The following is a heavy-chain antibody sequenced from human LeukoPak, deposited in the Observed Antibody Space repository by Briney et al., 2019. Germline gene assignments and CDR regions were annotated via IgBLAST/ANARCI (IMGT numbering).Heavy chain of an antibody. D-gene: IGHD2-15*01. CDR2: ISAYNGNT. J-gene: IGHJ6*03. CDR1: GYTFTSYG. CDR3: ARGVVVYYYYYYYMDV. Sequence: ASVKVSCKASGYTFTSYGISWVRQAPGQGLEWMGWISAYNGNTNYAQKLQGRVTMTTDTSTSTAYMELRSLRSDDTAVYYCARGVVVYYYYYYYMDVWGKGTTVTISS. V-gene: IGHV1-18*01.